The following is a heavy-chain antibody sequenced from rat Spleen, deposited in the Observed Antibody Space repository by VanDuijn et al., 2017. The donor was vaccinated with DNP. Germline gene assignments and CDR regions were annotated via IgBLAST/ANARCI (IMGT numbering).Heavy chain of an antibody. V-gene: IGHV2S12*01. D-gene: IGHD3-5*01. CDR2: ISSGGST. CDR1: GFSLTSYG. CDR3: TRDPHSGPPFDS. J-gene: IGHJ2*01. Sequence: QVQLKESGPGLVQPSQTLSLTCTVSGFSLTSYGVSWVRQPPGKGLEWIAAISSGGSTYYNSALKSRLSISRDTTKSQVFLKMNSLQTADTAIYFGTRDPHSGPPFDSWGQGVMVTFSS.